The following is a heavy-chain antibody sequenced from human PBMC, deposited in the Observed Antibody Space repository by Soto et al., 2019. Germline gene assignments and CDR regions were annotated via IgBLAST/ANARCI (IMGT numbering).Heavy chain of an antibody. J-gene: IGHJ4*02. CDR2: IYYSGST. Sequence: SETLSLTCTVSGGSISSSSYYWGWIRHPPGKGLEWIGSIYYSGSTYYNPSLKSRVTISVDTSKNQFSLKLSSVTAADTAVYYCARVEGEQLVPTVFDYWGQGTLVTVS. CDR3: ARVEGEQLVPTVFDY. V-gene: IGHV4-39*07. CDR1: GGSISSSSYY. D-gene: IGHD6-13*01.